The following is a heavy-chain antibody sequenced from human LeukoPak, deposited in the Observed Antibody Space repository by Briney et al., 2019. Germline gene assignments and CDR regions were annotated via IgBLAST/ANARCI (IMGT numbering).Heavy chain of an antibody. CDR3: ARGDRYYYYMDV. D-gene: IGHD2-21*02. V-gene: IGHV3-48*01. CDR1: GFTFSSYS. J-gene: IGHJ6*03. CDR2: ISSSSSSI. Sequence: GGSLRLSCAASGFTFSSYSMNWVRQAPGKGLEWVSYISSSSSSIYYADSAKGRFTISRDNAKNSLDLQMNSLRAEDTAVYYCARGDRYYYYMDVWGKGTTVTVSS.